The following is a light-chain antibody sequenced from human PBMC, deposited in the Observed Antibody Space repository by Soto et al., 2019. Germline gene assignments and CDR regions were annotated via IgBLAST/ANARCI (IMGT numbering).Light chain of an antibody. CDR3: QQYFASLT. J-gene: IGKJ4*01. CDR1: QSILYSSNNKHS. V-gene: IGKV4-1*01. Sequence: DIVMTQSPASLAAFLGERATINCKSSQSILYSSNNKHSLAWFQQRPGQPPKLLIYWASTRESGVPDRFSGSGSGTDFTLPIRSLQGEDVAVFYCQQYFASLTFGGGAKVEI. CDR2: WAS.